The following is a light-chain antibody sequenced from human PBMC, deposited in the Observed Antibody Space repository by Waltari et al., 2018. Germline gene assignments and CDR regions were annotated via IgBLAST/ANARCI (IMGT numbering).Light chain of an antibody. CDR1: QSVGRS. CDR2: GAS. CDR3: QHYVRLPVT. Sequence: EIVLTQSPGTLSLYPGERATLSCWASQSVGRSLAWYQQKRGQAPRLLIYGASTRATGIPDRFSGSGSGTDFSLTISRLEPEDFAVYYCQHYVRLPVTFGQGTKLEIK. V-gene: IGKV3-20*01. J-gene: IGKJ1*01.